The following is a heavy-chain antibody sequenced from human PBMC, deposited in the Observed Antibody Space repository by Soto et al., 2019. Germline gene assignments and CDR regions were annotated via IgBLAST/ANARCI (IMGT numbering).Heavy chain of an antibody. D-gene: IGHD3-22*01. CDR3: ARSLKMYYYDSSGYYLGYYYYGMDV. J-gene: IGHJ6*02. Sequence: LRLSCAASGFTFSSYAMHWVRQAPGKGLEWVAVISYDGSNKYYADSVKGRFTISRDNSKNTLYLQMNSLRAEDTAVYYCARSLKMYYYDSSGYYLGYYYYGMDVWGQGTTVTVSS. V-gene: IGHV3-30-3*01. CDR2: ISYDGSNK. CDR1: GFTFSSYA.